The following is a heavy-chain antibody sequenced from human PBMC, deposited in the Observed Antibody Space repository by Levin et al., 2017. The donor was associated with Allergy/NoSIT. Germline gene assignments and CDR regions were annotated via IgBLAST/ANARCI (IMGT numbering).Heavy chain of an antibody. Sequence: PGGSLRLSCAASGFTFSSYSMNWVRQAPGKGLEWVSSISSSSSYIYYADSVKGRFTISRDNAKNSLYLQMNSLRAEDTAVYYCARDLREPSKPFDYWGQGTLVTVSS. D-gene: IGHD1-26*01. V-gene: IGHV3-21*01. CDR3: ARDLREPSKPFDY. CDR1: GFTFSSYS. CDR2: ISSSSSYI. J-gene: IGHJ4*02.